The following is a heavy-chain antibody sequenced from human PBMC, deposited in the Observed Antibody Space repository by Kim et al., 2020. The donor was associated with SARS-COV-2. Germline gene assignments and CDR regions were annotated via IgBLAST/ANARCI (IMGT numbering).Heavy chain of an antibody. CDR3: ARRLYGGTWFDP. V-gene: IGHV5-51*01. CDR2: IYASDSKT. J-gene: IGHJ5*02. Sequence: GESLKISCKASGNNFDSFWIGWVRQVPGKGPEWMGVIYASDSKTRYNPSFQGQVTFSVDKSINTAYLQWSSLKASDTAIYFCARRLYGGTWFDPWGQGTLVTVSS. CDR1: GNNFDSFW. D-gene: IGHD2-8*01.